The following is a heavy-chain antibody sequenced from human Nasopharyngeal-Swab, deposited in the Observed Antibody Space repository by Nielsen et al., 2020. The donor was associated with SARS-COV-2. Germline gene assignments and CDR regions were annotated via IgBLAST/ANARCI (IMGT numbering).Heavy chain of an antibody. CDR3: ASLRADTPDFDY. V-gene: IGHV3-30*03. Sequence: GSLRLSCVASRFTFSRWPMHWVRQAPGKGLEWVTVISSDGSGKQYVDSVKGRFTISRDNSKNTLYLQMKSLRAEDTGVYYCASLRADTPDFDYWGQGTLVTVSS. J-gene: IGHJ4*02. CDR1: RFTFSRWP. D-gene: IGHD2-15*01. CDR2: ISSDGSGK.